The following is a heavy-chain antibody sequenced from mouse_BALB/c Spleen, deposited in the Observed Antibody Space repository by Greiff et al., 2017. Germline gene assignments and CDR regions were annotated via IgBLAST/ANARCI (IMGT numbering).Heavy chain of an antibody. J-gene: IGHJ2*01. Sequence: EVQGVESGGGLVQPGGSRKLSCAASGFTFSSFGMHWVRQAPEKGLEWVAYISSGSSTIYYADTVKGRFTISRDNPKNTLFLQMTSLRSEDTAMYYCARSATVLDYWGQGTTLTVSS. CDR3: ARSATVLDY. CDR2: ISSGSSTI. CDR1: GFTFSSFG. V-gene: IGHV5-17*02. D-gene: IGHD1-1*01.